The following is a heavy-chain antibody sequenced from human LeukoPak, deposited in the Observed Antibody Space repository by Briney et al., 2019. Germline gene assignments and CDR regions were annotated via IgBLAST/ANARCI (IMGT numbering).Heavy chain of an antibody. V-gene: IGHV1-8*01. Sequence: ASVKVSCKASGHTFTSYDINWVRQATGQGLEWMGWMNPDSGNTGYAQKFQGRVTMTRNPSISTAYMELSSLTSEDTAVYYCARRIAAAGVGIVYWGQGTLITVSS. CDR1: GHTFTSYD. J-gene: IGHJ4*02. CDR3: ARRIAAAGVGIVY. CDR2: MNPDSGNT. D-gene: IGHD6-13*01.